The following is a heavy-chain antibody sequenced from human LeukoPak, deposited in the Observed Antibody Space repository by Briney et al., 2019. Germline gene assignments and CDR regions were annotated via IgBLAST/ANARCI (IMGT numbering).Heavy chain of an antibody. CDR1: GFTFSSYE. D-gene: IGHD5-18*01. CDR2: ISSSGNTI. Sequence: GGSLRLSCAASGFTFSSYEMNWVRQAPGKGLEWVSYISSSGNTIYYADSVKGRFTISRDNAKNSLYLQMSSLRADDTAVYYCARVGMQLWSSFDYWGQGTLVAVSS. V-gene: IGHV3-48*03. J-gene: IGHJ4*02. CDR3: ARVGMQLWSSFDY.